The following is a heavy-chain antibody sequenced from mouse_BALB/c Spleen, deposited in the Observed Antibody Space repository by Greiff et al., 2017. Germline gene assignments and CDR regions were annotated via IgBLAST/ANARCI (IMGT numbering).Heavy chain of an antibody. V-gene: IGHV5-6-5*01. CDR2: ISSGGST. J-gene: IGHJ1*01. Sequence: EVQVVESGGGLVKPGGSLKLSCAASGFTFSSYTMSWVRQTPEKRLEWVASISSGGSTYYPDSVKGRFTISRDNARNILYLQMSSLRSEDTAMYYCARVDYYGSSPWYFDVWGAGTTVTVSS. D-gene: IGHD1-1*01. CDR3: ARVDYYGSSPWYFDV. CDR1: GFTFSSYT.